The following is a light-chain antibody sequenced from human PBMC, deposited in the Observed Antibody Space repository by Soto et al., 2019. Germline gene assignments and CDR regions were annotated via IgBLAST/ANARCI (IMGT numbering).Light chain of an antibody. CDR1: QSVSSY. CDR3: QQCTDSGT. CDR2: DPS. V-gene: IGKV3-11*01. Sequence: EIVLTQSPATLSLSPGERATLSCRASQSVSSYLAWYQQKPGQAPRLLIYDPSNRATGIPARFSGCGSGTDFTLTTVTLGAEDFAVYDCQQCTDSGTCGRGTVVEIK. J-gene: IGKJ1*01.